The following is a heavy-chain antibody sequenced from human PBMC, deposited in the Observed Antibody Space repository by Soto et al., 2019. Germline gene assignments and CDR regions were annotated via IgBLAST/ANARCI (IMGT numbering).Heavy chain of an antibody. CDR3: AREDRTNGYNYDY. V-gene: IGHV4-39*01. D-gene: IGHD1-1*01. Sequence: SETLSLTCSVSCGSISSSNYYWAWIRQPPGKGLEWIGSIYYIGNTYYNPSLKSRVTMSVDTSKNQFSLKVTSVTAADTAIYYCAREDRTNGYNYDYWGQGTLVTVSS. CDR2: IYYIGNT. J-gene: IGHJ4*02. CDR1: CGSISSSNYY.